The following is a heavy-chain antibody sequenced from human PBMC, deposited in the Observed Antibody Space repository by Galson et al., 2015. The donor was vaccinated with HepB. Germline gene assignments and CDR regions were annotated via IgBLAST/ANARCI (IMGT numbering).Heavy chain of an antibody. CDR1: GFTFSDHY. CDR2: TRNKPNSYTT. D-gene: IGHD3-22*01. Sequence: SLRLSCAASGFTFSDHYIDWVRQAPGKGLEWVGRTRNKPNSYTTDYAASVRGRFTISRDDSKNSVHLQMNSLKTEDTAVYYCASGGDVYYDSSGLDPWGQGTLVTVSS. CDR3: ASGGDVYYDSSGLDP. J-gene: IGHJ5*02. V-gene: IGHV3-72*01.